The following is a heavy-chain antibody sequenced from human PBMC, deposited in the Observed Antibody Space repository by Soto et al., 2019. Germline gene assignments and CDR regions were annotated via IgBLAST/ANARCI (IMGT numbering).Heavy chain of an antibody. J-gene: IGHJ4*02. CDR3: ARVSGYYLPDY. Sequence: ASVKVSCKASGYTFTNYAMHWVRQAPGQRLEWMGWINAGNGNTKYSQKFQGRVTITRDTSASTAYMELSSLRSEDTAEYYCARVSGYYLPDYWGQGTLVTVS. V-gene: IGHV1-3*01. D-gene: IGHD5-12*01. CDR1: GYTFTNYA. CDR2: INAGNGNT.